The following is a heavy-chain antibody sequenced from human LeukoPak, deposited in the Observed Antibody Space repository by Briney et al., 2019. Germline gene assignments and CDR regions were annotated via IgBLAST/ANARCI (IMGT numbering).Heavy chain of an antibody. V-gene: IGHV1-8*01. Sequence: ASVKVSCKASGYTFTSYDINWVRQATGQGLEWMGWMNPNSGNTGYAQKFQGRVTMTRNTSISTAYMELSSLRSEDTAVYYCARGRPLWFGELFKGRSFDYWGQGTPVTVSS. CDR3: ARGRPLWFGELFKGRSFDY. CDR2: MNPNSGNT. D-gene: IGHD3-10*01. CDR1: GYTFTSYD. J-gene: IGHJ4*02.